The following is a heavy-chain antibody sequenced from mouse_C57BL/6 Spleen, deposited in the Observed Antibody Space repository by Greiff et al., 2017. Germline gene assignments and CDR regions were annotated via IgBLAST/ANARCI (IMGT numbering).Heavy chain of an antibody. CDR1: GYTFTDYE. CDR2: IDPETGGT. Sequence: QVQLKQSGAELVRPGASVTLSCKASGYTFTDYEMHWVKQTPVHGLEWIGAIDPETGGTAYNQKFKGKAILTAAKSSSTAYMGLRSLSSEDSAVYYCTCLRGYFDDWGQGTTLTVSS. J-gene: IGHJ2*01. CDR3: TCLRGYFDD. D-gene: IGHD1-1*01. V-gene: IGHV1-15*01.